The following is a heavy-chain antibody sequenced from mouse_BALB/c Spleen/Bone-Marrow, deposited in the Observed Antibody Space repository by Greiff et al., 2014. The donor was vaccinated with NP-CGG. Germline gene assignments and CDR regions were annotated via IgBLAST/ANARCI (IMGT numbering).Heavy chain of an antibody. Sequence: EVQVVESGGGLVKPGGSPKLSCAASGFTFSSYAMSWVRQTPEKRLEWVASISSGGSTYYPDSVKGRFTISRDNARNILYLQMSSLRSEDTAMYYCARDDYDDQYYFDYWGQGTTLTVSS. CDR2: ISSGGST. CDR3: ARDDYDDQYYFDY. D-gene: IGHD2-4*01. J-gene: IGHJ2*01. CDR1: GFTFSSYA. V-gene: IGHV5-6-5*01.